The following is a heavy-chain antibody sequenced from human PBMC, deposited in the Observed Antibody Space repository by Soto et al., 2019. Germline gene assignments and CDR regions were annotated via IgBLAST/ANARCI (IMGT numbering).Heavy chain of an antibody. Sequence: ASVKVSCKASGGTFSSYAISWVRQAPGQGLEWMGGIIPIFGTANYAQKFQGRVTITADESTSTAYMELSSLRSEDTAVYYCATVHRYGDYDYYYYGMDVWGQGTTVTVSS. CDR2: IIPIFGTA. CDR3: ATVHRYGDYDYYYYGMDV. V-gene: IGHV1-69*13. D-gene: IGHD4-17*01. CDR1: GGTFSSYA. J-gene: IGHJ6*02.